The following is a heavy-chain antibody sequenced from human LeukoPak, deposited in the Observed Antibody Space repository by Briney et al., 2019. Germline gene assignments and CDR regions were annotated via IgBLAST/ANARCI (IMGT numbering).Heavy chain of an antibody. D-gene: IGHD2/OR15-2a*01. CDR2: ISSNTRVI. Sequence: PGGSLRLSCAASGFTFSSYNMNWVRQAPGKGLEWVSYISSNTRVIHYADSVKGRFTISRDNGKNSLYLQMNSLRAEDTAVYYCARDFLEETQWGQGTLVTVSS. V-gene: IGHV3-48*01. CDR1: GFTFSSYN. J-gene: IGHJ4*02. CDR3: ARDFLEETQ.